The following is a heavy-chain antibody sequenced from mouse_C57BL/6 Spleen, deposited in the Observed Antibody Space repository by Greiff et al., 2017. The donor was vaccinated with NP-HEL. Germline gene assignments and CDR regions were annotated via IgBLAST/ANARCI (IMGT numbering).Heavy chain of an antibody. D-gene: IGHD1-1*01. Sequence: EVKLEESGPVLVKPGASVKMSCKASGYTFTDYYMNWVKQSHGKSLEWIGVINPYNGGTSYNQKFKGKATLTVDKSSSTAYMELNSLTSEDSAVYYCARKGLSSHWYFDVWGTGTTVTVSS. CDR2: INPYNGGT. CDR1: GYTFTDYY. J-gene: IGHJ1*03. CDR3: ARKGLSSHWYFDV. V-gene: IGHV1-19*01.